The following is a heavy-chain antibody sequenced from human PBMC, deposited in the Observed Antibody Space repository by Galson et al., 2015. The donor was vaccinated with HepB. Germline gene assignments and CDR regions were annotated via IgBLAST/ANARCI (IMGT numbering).Heavy chain of an antibody. CDR3: ARFFTVTTFSYYYYYGMDV. CDR1: GGSFSGYY. Sequence: LSLTCAVYGGSFSGYYWSWIRQPPGKGLEWIGEINHSGSTNYNPSLKSRVTISVDTSKNQFSLKLSSVTAADTAVYYCARFFTVTTFSYYYYYGMDVWGQGTTVTVSS. J-gene: IGHJ6*02. D-gene: IGHD4-11*01. CDR2: INHSGST. V-gene: IGHV4-34*01.